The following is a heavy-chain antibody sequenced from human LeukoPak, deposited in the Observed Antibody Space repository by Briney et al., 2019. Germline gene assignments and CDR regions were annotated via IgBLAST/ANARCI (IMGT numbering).Heavy chain of an antibody. CDR3: ARRELRYNWFDP. D-gene: IGHD1-7*01. V-gene: IGHV4-34*01. CDR1: GGCFSGYY. CDR2: INHSGST. J-gene: IGHJ5*02. Sequence: SETLSLTCAVYGGCFSGYYWSWIRQPPGKGLERIGEINHSGSTNYNPSLKSRVTISVDTSKNQFSPKLSSVTAADTAVYYCARRELRYNWFDPWGQGTLVTVSS.